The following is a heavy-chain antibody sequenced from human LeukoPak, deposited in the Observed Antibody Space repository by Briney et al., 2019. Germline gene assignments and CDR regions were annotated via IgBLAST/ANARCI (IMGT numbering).Heavy chain of an antibody. D-gene: IGHD6-13*01. CDR3: ARGSSSWYSWFDP. J-gene: IGHJ5*02. Sequence: GGSLRLSCAASGFSFSIYWMSWVRQAPGKGLEWVSAISGSGGSTYYADSVKGRFTISRDNSKNTLYLQMNSLRAEDTAVYYCARGSSSWYSWFDPWGQGTLVTVSS. CDR1: GFSFSIYW. CDR2: ISGSGGST. V-gene: IGHV3-23*01.